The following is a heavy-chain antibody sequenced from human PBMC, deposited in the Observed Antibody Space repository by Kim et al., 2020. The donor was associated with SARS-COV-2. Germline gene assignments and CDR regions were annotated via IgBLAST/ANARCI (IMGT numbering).Heavy chain of an antibody. J-gene: IGHJ4*02. CDR3: ARLGYYYDSSGYRNRGYYFDY. V-gene: IGHV4-39*01. CDR2: GT. D-gene: IGHD3-22*01. Sequence: GTYSNPALKRRVTIPVDTSKNQFSLKLSSVTAADTAVYYCARLGYYYDSSGYRNRGYYFDYRGQGTLVTISS.